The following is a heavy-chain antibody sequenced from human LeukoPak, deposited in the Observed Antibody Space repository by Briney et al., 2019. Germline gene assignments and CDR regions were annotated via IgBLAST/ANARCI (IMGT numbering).Heavy chain of an antibody. J-gene: IGHJ5*02. CDR3: AREDSSSWNNWFDP. CDR2: IYYSGST. CDR1: GGSISSYY. Sequence: PSETLSLTCTVSGGSISSYYWRWIRQPPGKGLEWVGYIYYSGSTNYNPSLKSRFTISVDTSKNQFSLKLSSVTAADTAVYYCAREDSSSWNNWFDPWGQGTLVTVSS. V-gene: IGHV4-59*01. D-gene: IGHD6-13*01.